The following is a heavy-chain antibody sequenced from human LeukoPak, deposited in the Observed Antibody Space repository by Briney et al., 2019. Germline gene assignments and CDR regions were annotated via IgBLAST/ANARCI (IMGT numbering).Heavy chain of an antibody. J-gene: IGHJ6*03. CDR1: GGSISSSSYY. D-gene: IGHD2-15*01. Sequence: SETLSLTCTVSGGSISSSSYYWGWIRQPPGKGLEWIESIYYGGSTYYNPSLKSRVTISVDTSKNQFSLKLSSVTAADTAIYYCARGRGSRYYYYYMDVWGKGTTVTVSS. CDR2: IYYGGST. V-gene: IGHV4-39*07. CDR3: ARGRGSRYYYYYMDV.